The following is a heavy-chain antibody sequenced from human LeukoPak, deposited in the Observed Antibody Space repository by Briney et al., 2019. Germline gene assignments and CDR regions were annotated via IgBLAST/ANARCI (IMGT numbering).Heavy chain of an antibody. J-gene: IGHJ4*02. V-gene: IGHV3-7*01. Sequence: PGGSLRLSCAASGFTFSIYWMSWVRQAPGKGLEWVANIKQDGSEKYYVDSVKGRFTGSRDNAKNSLYLEMNSLRAEDTAVYYCARWGSGTQGFDYWGQGTPVTVSS. CDR3: ARWGSGTQGFDY. CDR1: GFTFSIYW. CDR2: IKQDGSEK. D-gene: IGHD3-10*01.